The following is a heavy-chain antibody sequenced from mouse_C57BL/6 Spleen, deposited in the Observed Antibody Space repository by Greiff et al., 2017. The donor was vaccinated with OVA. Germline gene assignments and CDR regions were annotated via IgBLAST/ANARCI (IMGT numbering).Heavy chain of an antibody. J-gene: IGHJ3*01. D-gene: IGHD1-3*01. CDR3: AGVFIYNYGGEEAWFAY. CDR2: ISSGSSTI. Sequence: EVQGVESGGGLVKPGGSLKLSCAASGFTFSDYGMHWVRQAPEKGLEWVAYISSGSSTIYYADTVKGRFTISRDNAKNTLFLQMTSMRSEDTAIYDCAGVFIYNYGGEEAWFAYWGQGTLVTVSA. CDR1: GFTFSDYG. V-gene: IGHV5-17*01.